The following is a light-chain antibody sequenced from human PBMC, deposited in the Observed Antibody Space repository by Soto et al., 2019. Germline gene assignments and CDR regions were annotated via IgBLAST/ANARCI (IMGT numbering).Light chain of an antibody. Sequence: QLVLTQSPSASASLGASVRLTCTLSSGHSTYAIAWHQQQPEKGPRYLMSLDSDGSHTKGDGIPDRFSGSSSGAERYLTIASLQSEDEVDYYCQSWVTGDWVFGGGTKVTFL. V-gene: IGLV4-69*01. CDR1: SGHSTYA. CDR2: LDSDGSH. CDR3: QSWVTGDWV. J-gene: IGLJ3*02.